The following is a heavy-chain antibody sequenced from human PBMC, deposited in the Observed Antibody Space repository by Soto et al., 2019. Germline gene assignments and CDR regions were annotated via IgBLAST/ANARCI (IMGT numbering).Heavy chain of an antibody. CDR1: GYTFTGYY. D-gene: IGHD6-13*01. V-gene: IGHV1-2*04. Sequence: ASVKVSCKASGYTFTGYYMHWVRQAPGQGLEWMGWINPNSGGTNYAQKFQGWVTMTRDTSISTAYMELSSLRAEDTAVYYCAKDLTIAAAGPGAFDIWGQGTMVTVSS. CDR2: INPNSGGT. CDR3: AKDLTIAAAGPGAFDI. J-gene: IGHJ3*02.